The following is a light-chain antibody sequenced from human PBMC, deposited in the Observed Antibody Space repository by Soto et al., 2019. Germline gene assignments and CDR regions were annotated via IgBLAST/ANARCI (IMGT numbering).Light chain of an antibody. J-gene: IGKJ5*01. CDR2: DTS. CDR3: QQYGTSEII. V-gene: IGKV3-20*01. CDR1: QSLTNSF. Sequence: EFVLTQSPGTLSLSPGERATLSCRSSQSLTNSFIAWYQQKPGQAPRLLIYDTSSRASGIPDRFSGSGSGTDFTLTISRLEPEDVAVFYCQQYGTSEIILGQGTRLEIK.